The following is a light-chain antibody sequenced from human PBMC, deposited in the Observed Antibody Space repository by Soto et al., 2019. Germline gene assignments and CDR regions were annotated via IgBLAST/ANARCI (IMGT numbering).Light chain of an antibody. Sequence: IHIQLSPSPPSASVGDRVTITCRASQGIDSSFAWYQQKPGKAPKLLIYAASSLQSGVLSRFSGSGSGTDFTLTISSLQPEDFATYYCQQLHDYTITFGQGTRLDIK. V-gene: IGKV1-9*01. CDR1: QGIDSS. CDR2: AAS. J-gene: IGKJ5*01. CDR3: QQLHDYTIT.